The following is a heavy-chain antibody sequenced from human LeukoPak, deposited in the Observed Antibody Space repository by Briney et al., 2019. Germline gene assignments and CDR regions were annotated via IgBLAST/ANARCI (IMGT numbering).Heavy chain of an antibody. CDR1: GYTFVSFG. CDR2: ISAYNGKT. V-gene: IGHV1-18*01. Sequence: GASVKVSCKASGYTFVSFGINWVRQAPGQGLEWMGWISAYNGKTNYAQKVQGRVTMTTDTSTSTAYMEVRSLRSDDTAVYYCARDRYCSGITCYDYWGQGTLVTVSS. J-gene: IGHJ4*02. D-gene: IGHD2-2*01. CDR3: ARDRYCSGITCYDY.